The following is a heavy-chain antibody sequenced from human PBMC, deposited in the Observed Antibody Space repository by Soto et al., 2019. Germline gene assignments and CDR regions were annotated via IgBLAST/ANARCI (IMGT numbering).Heavy chain of an antibody. CDR1: GGSFSGYY. CDR2: INHSGST. D-gene: IGHD1-26*01. J-gene: IGHJ4*02. CDR3: ANLVGATEIDY. Sequence: SETLSLTCAVYGGSFSGYYWSWIRQPPGKGLEWIGEINHSGSTNYNPSLKSRVTISVDTSKNQFSLKLSSVTAADTAVYYCANLVGATEIDYWGQGTQVTVS. V-gene: IGHV4-34*01.